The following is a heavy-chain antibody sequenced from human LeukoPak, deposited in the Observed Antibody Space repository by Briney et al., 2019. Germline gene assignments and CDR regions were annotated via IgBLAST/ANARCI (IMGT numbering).Heavy chain of an antibody. V-gene: IGHV3-48*04. CDR1: GITFSSYS. CDR2: ITGSSGTI. Sequence: PGGSLRLSCAASGITFSSYSMAWVRQAPGKGLEWVSFITGSSGTIYYTDSVKGRFTISRDNAKNSLYLQMNSLRAEDTAVYYCARSYGSAPDVWGQGTTVTVSS. J-gene: IGHJ6*02. D-gene: IGHD3-10*01. CDR3: ARSYGSAPDV.